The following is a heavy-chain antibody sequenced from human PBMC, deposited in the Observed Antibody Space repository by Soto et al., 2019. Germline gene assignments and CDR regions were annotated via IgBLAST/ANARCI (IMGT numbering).Heavy chain of an antibody. V-gene: IGHV4-30-2*01. CDR3: ARGGGVVGATFDY. CDR2: IYHSGST. D-gene: IGHD1-26*01. Sequence: SETLSLTCAVSGGSISSGGYSWSWIRQPPGKGLEWIGYIYHSGSTYYNPSLKSRVTISVDRSKNQFSLKLSSVTAADTAVYYCARGGGVVGATFDYWGQGTLVTVSS. J-gene: IGHJ4*02. CDR1: GGSISSGGYS.